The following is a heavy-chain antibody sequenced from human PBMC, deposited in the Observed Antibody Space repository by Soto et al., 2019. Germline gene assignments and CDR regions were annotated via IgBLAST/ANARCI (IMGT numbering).Heavy chain of an antibody. CDR3: ARDLSDVVVVPASPHCDAFEI. CDR2: IIPIFGTA. J-gene: IGHJ3*02. D-gene: IGHD2-2*01. Sequence: QVQLVQSGAEVKKPGSSVKVSCKASGGTFSSYAISWVRQAPGQGLEWMGGIIPIFGTANYAQKFQGRVTFTADKPTSTAYVELSSLGSGNTVVHYCARDLSDVVVVPASPHCDAFEIWGQGRTVAVS. CDR1: GGTFSSYA. V-gene: IGHV1-69*06.